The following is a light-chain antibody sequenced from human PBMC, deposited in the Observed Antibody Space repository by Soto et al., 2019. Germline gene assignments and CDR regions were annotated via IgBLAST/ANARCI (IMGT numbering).Light chain of an antibody. CDR1: SGSVSTRNY. CDR3: VLYVGIGIHWG. J-gene: IGLJ3*02. CDR2: NTN. V-gene: IGLV8-61*01. Sequence: QTVVTQEPSFSVSPVGTVTLTCGLTSGSVSTRNYPSWYQQIPGQAPRTLIYNTNTRSSGVPDRFSGSILGNKAALTIAGAQAEDEYDYYCVLYVGIGIHWGFGGGTKRTVL.